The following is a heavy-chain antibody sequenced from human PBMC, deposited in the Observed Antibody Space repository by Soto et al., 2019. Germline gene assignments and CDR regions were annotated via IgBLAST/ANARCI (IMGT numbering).Heavy chain of an antibody. CDR3: ARDPQRRDGYNFDS. V-gene: IGHV3-11*01. CDR1: GFIFTDYS. CDR2: ITTGCETT. J-gene: IGHJ4*02. D-gene: IGHD5-12*01. Sequence: AASLRLSCAASGFIFTDYSMAWIRQAPGKGLKWISNITTGCETTLYAASVEGRFTISRDNAKKALFLQMNSLRADDTAVYFCARDPQRRDGYNFDSWGQGTLVTVSS.